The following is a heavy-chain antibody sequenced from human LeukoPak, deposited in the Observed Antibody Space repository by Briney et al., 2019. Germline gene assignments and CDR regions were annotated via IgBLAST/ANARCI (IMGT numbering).Heavy chain of an antibody. J-gene: IGHJ4*02. Sequence: GGSLRLSCAASGFIFSSYAMSWVRQAPGKGLEWVSAISGSGGGTYYADSVKGRFTISRDNSKNTLYLQMNSLRAEDTAVYYCAKRDNSGSYSKFDYWGQGTLVTVSS. V-gene: IGHV3-23*01. D-gene: IGHD1-26*01. CDR2: ISGSGGGT. CDR1: GFIFSSYA. CDR3: AKRDNSGSYSKFDY.